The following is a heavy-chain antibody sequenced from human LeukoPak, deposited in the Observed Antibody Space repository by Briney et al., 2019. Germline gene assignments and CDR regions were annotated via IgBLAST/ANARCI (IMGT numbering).Heavy chain of an antibody. D-gene: IGHD3-22*01. CDR1: RGSISNYY. Sequence: SETLSLTCTVSRGSISNYYWSWIRQPPGKGLEWIGYIYYSGSTNYNPSLKSRVTISVDTSKNQFSLELSSVTAADTAVYYCVRSFYYDSSGYPHYWGQGTLVTVSS. CDR2: IYYSGST. V-gene: IGHV4-59*01. J-gene: IGHJ4*02. CDR3: VRSFYYDSSGYPHY.